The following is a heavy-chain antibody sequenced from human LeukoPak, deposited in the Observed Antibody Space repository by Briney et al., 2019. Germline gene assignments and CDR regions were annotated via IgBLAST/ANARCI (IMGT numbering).Heavy chain of an antibody. D-gene: IGHD3-10*01. V-gene: IGHV3-48*03. CDR2: ISSSGSTI. CDR3: ATYGSGSSFDY. J-gene: IGHJ4*02. Sequence: PGGSLRLSCAASGFTFSSYEMNWVRQAPGKGLEWVSYISSSGSTIYYADSVKGRFTISRDNAKNSLYLQMNSLRAEDTAVYYCATYGSGSSFDYWGQGTLVTVSS. CDR1: GFTFSSYE.